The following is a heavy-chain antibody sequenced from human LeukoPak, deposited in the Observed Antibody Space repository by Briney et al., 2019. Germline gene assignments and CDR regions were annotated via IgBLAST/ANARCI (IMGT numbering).Heavy chain of an antibody. J-gene: IGHJ4*02. Sequence: GGSLRLSCAASGFTFSNYEMHWVRQAPGKGLEWVSYISSSGSDIYYADSVKGRFTISRDNAKNSLYLHMNSLRAEDTAVYYCAKDSAPLLGYCSSTSCCAVRVYFDYWGQGTLVTVSS. CDR1: GFTFSNYE. D-gene: IGHD2-2*01. CDR3: AKDSAPLLGYCSSTSCCAVRVYFDY. CDR2: ISSSGSDI. V-gene: IGHV3-48*03.